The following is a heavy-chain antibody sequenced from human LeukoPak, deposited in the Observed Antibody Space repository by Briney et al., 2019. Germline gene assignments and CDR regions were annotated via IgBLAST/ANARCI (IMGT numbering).Heavy chain of an antibody. V-gene: IGHV1-69*13. D-gene: IGHD6-19*01. CDR2: IIPIFGTA. Sequence: SVKVSCKTSGYTFTGYYMHWVRQAPGQGLEWMGGIIPIFGTANYAQKFQGRVTITADESTSTAYMELSSLRSEDTAVYYCARTAVAGLECWFDPWGQGTLVTVSS. CDR1: GYTFTGYY. J-gene: IGHJ5*02. CDR3: ARTAVAGLECWFDP.